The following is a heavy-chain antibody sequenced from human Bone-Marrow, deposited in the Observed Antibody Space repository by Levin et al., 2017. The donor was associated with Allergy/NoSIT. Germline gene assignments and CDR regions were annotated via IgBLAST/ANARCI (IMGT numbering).Heavy chain of an antibody. V-gene: IGHV4-61*01. CDR1: GGSVGSGSYY. D-gene: IGHD5-24*01. J-gene: IGHJ6*02. Sequence: PSETLSLTCTVSGGSVGSGSYYWNWIRQFPGMELQWIGYINYSGSTIYNPSLNSRVNISFDTSKSQFFLRLSSVTAADTAVYYCARDEIGYKFPHQYYYGLDVWGQGTTVTVSS. CDR3: ARDEIGYKFPHQYYYGLDV. CDR2: INYSGST.